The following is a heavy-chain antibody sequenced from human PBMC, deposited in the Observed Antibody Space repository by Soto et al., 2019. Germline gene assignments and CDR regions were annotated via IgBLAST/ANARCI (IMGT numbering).Heavy chain of an antibody. V-gene: IGHV2-5*02. D-gene: IGHD6-6*01. CDR1: GFSLSTDDVG. CDR2: VYWDDDK. Sequence: SGPTLVNPTQTLTLTCTFSGFSLSTDDVGVGWIRQPPGKALDWLAVVYWDDDKRYSPSLKSRLTITKDTSKNQVLLTMTNMDPVDTATYFCARSKYSISSFDYWGQGALVTVSS. CDR3: ARSKYSISSFDY. J-gene: IGHJ4*02.